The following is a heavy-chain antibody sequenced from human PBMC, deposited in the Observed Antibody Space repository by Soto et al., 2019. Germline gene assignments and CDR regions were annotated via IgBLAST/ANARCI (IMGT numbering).Heavy chain of an antibody. D-gene: IGHD6-13*01. J-gene: IGHJ6*03. V-gene: IGHV4-39*01. CDR2: IYYSGST. CDR1: GGSISSSSYY. Sequence: NPSETLSLTCTVSGGSISSSSYYWGWIRQPPGKGLEWIGSIYYSGSTYYSPSLKSRVTISVDTSKNQFSLKLSSVTAADTAVYYCARVVVQQLGPPPYYYYYYYMDVWGKGTTVTVSS. CDR3: ARVVVQQLGPPPYYYYYYYMDV.